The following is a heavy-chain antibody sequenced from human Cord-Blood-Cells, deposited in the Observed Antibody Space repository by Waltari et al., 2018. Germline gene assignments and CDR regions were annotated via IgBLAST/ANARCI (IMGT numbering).Heavy chain of an antibody. V-gene: IGHV5-51*01. D-gene: IGHD3-10*01. CDR3: AGGYYYGSGSYYPFDY. Sequence: EVQLVQSGAEVKKPGESLKISCKGSGYSFTSYWIGWVRQMPGKGLEWVGISYPGDADTRYSPSFQGQVTIAADKSISTAYLQWSSLKASDTAMYYCAGGYYYGSGSYYPFDYWGQGTLVTVSS. CDR1: GYSFTSYW. CDR2: SYPGDADT. J-gene: IGHJ4*02.